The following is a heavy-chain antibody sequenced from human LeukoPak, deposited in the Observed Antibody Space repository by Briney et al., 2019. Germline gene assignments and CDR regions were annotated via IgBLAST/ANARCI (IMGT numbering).Heavy chain of an antibody. CDR3: ARGSIEGAGGVFDI. J-gene: IGHJ3*02. CDR1: GGSFSGYY. D-gene: IGHD6-19*01. CDR2: INHSGST. V-gene: IGHV4-34*01. Sequence: SETLSLTCAVYGGSFSGYYWSWIRQPPGKGLGWIGEINHSGSTNYNPSLKSRVTISVDTSKNQFSLKLSSLTAADTAVYYCARGSIEGAGGVFDIWGQGKMVTVFS.